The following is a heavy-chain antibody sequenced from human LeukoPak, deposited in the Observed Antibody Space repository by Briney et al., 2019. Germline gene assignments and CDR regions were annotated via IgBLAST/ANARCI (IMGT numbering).Heavy chain of an antibody. D-gene: IGHD6-19*01. Sequence: GGSLRLSCGASGFSFSTHDMHWVRQAPGKGLEWVAVISSDGSNKYYVDSVKGRFTISRDNSKDTLYLQMNSLRAEDTAVYYCARAFGAVTGTYFDYWGQGTLVTVSS. J-gene: IGHJ4*02. V-gene: IGHV3-30*19. CDR2: ISSDGSNK. CDR3: ARAFGAVTGTYFDY. CDR1: GFSFSTHD.